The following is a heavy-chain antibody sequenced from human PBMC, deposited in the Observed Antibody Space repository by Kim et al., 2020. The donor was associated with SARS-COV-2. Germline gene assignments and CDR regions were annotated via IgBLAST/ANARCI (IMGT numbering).Heavy chain of an antibody. CDR1: GFTFSSYW. D-gene: IGHD3-3*01. J-gene: IGHJ4*02. V-gene: IGHV3-7*01. CDR3: ARDPSRLRFLERWSTVY. CDR2: IKQDGSEK. Sequence: GGSLRLSCAASGFTFSSYWMSWVRQAPGKGLEWVANIKQDGSEKYYVDSVKGRFTISRDNAKNSLYLQMNSLRAEDTAVYYCARDPSRLRFLERWSTVYWGQGTLVTVSS.